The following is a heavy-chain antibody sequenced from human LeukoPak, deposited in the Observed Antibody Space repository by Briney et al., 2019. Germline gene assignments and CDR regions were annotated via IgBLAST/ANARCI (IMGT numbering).Heavy chain of an antibody. Sequence: SETLSLTCTVSGYSISSHYYWGWIRQPPGKGLEWMGSVYHSGSTYYNPSLKSRVTISLDTSKNQFSLKMTSVTAADTAVYYCARDHNPDKWFDPWVQGTLVTVSS. D-gene: IGHD1-1*01. CDR2: VYHSGST. V-gene: IGHV4-38-2*02. J-gene: IGHJ5*02. CDR1: GYSISSHYY. CDR3: ARDHNPDKWFDP.